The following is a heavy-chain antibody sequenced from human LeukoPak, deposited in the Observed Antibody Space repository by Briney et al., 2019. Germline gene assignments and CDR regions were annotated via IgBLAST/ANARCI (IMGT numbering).Heavy chain of an antibody. D-gene: IGHD2-2*01. Sequence: HPGRSLRLSCAASGFTFDDYAMHWVRRAPGKGLEWVSGISWNSGSIGYADSVKGRFTISRDNAKNSLYLQMNSLRAEDTALYYCAKGRDKYQLLSKNWFDPWGQGTLVTVSS. V-gene: IGHV3-9*01. J-gene: IGHJ5*02. CDR2: ISWNSGSI. CDR3: AKGRDKYQLLSKNWFDP. CDR1: GFTFDDYA.